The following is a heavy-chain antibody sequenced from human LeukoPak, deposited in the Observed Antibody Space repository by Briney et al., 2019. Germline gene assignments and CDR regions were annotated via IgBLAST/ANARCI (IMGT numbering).Heavy chain of an antibody. D-gene: IGHD3-3*01. V-gene: IGHV1-18*01. CDR3: ARSSITIFGVVIPLDDY. Sequence: ASVKVSCKASGYTFTSYGISWVRQAPGQGLEWMGWISAYNGNTNYAQKLQGRVTMTTDTSTSTAYMELRSLRSDDTAVYYCARSSITIFGVVIPLDDYWGQGTLVTVSS. J-gene: IGHJ4*02. CDR2: ISAYNGNT. CDR1: GYTFTSYG.